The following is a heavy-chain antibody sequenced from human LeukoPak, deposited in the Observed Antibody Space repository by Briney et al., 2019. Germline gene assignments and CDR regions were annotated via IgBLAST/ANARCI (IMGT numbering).Heavy chain of an antibody. V-gene: IGHV3-9*01. CDR3: TRRAARWQFDL. CDR1: GFNFDVYA. CDR2: INWKTGNG. J-gene: IGHJ2*01. D-gene: IGHD5-24*01. Sequence: GGSLRLSCAVSGFNFDVYAMHWVRQAPGGGLEWVSGINWKTGNGIYADSVKGRFTISRDNAKNSLYLQMSSLRAEDTALYYCTRRAARWQFDLWGRGTLLTVSS.